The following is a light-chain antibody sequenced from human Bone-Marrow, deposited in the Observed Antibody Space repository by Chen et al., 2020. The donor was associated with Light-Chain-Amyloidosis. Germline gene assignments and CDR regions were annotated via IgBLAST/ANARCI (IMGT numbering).Light chain of an antibody. CDR1: SSDVGGYNY. J-gene: IGLJ2*01. CDR2: DVT. Sequence: QSALTQPASVSGSPRQSITISCPGTSSDVGGYNYVSWYQQHPGKAPKLIIYDVTYRPSGVSNRFSGSKSGNTASLTISGLQAEEEADYYCSSFTRNNALVFGGGTKLTVL. V-gene: IGLV2-14*03. CDR3: SSFTRNNALV.